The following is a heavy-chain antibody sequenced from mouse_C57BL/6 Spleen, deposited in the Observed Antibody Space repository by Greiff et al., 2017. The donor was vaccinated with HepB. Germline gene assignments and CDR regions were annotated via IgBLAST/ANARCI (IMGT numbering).Heavy chain of an antibody. Sequence: EVKVVESGGGLVKPGGSLKLSCAASGFTFSDYGMHWVRQAPEKGLEWVAYISSGSSTIYYADTVKGRFTISRDNAKNTLFLQMTSLRSEDTAMYYCARGGSSYGYFDVWGTGTTVTVSS. V-gene: IGHV5-17*01. CDR3: ARGGSSYGYFDV. CDR2: ISSGSSTI. CDR1: GFTFSDYG. D-gene: IGHD1-1*01. J-gene: IGHJ1*03.